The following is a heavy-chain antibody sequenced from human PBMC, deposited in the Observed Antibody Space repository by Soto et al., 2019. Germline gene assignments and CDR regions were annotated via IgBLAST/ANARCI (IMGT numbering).Heavy chain of an antibody. J-gene: IGHJ4*02. Sequence: LXLSCAASVFTVSAYCMTWVRLTPGKGLEWVANIDRDGTETHYVDSVKGRFTISRDNSEDTLYLQMNNLRAEDTAVYYCAREKSVLAAIGDYWGQGTRVTVSS. CDR2: IDRDGTET. CDR1: VFTVSAYC. CDR3: AREKSVLAAIGDY. D-gene: IGHD2-15*01. V-gene: IGHV3-7*01.